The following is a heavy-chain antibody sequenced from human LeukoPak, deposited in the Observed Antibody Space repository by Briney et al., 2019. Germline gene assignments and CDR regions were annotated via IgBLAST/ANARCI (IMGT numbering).Heavy chain of an antibody. CDR1: GYTLTELS. CDR2: FDPEDGET. Sequence: ASVTVSCKVSGYTLTELSMHWVRQAPGKGLEWMGGFDPEDGETIYAQKFQGRVTMTEDTSTDTAYMELSSLRSEDTAVYYCATDRWELYYFDYWGQGTLVTVSS. CDR3: ATDRWELYYFDY. J-gene: IGHJ4*02. D-gene: IGHD1-26*01. V-gene: IGHV1-24*01.